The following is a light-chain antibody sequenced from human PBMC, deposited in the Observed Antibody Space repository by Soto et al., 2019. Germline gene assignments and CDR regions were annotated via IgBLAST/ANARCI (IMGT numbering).Light chain of an antibody. V-gene: IGLV2-11*01. CDR2: DVT. Sequence: QSVLTQPRSVSGSPGQSVTISCTGASXDVGGYNYVSWYQQHPGKAPKLMIYDVTKRPSGVPDRFSGSKPGNTASLTISGLQAEDEADYYCCSYAGSYTFYVFGTGTKVTVL. J-gene: IGLJ1*01. CDR3: CSYAGSYTFYV. CDR1: SXDVGGYNY.